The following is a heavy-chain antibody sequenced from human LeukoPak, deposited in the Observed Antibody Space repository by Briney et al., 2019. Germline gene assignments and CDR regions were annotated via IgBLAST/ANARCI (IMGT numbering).Heavy chain of an antibody. CDR3: ARMSYDRTGEGRANLYYYYMAV. Sequence: SETLSLTCAVYGGSFSGYYWSWIRQPPGKGLEWIGEINHSGSTDYNASLKSRVTMSVDTSKNQFSLKLSSVTAADTAVYYCARMSYDRTGEGRANLYYYYMAVWGKGTTVTVSS. J-gene: IGHJ6*03. CDR1: GGSFSGYY. D-gene: IGHD3-3*01. V-gene: IGHV4-34*01. CDR2: INHSGST.